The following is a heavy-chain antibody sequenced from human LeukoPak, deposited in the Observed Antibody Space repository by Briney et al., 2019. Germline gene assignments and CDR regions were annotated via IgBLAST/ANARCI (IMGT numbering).Heavy chain of an antibody. CDR3: ARLDTAMVYYYMDV. J-gene: IGHJ6*03. CDR1: GGSISSSSYY. Sequence: SETLSLTCTVSGGSISSSSYYWGWIRQPPGKGLEWIGSIYYSGSTYYNPSLKSRVTISVDTSKDQFSLKLSSVTAADTAVYYCARLDTAMVYYYMDVWGKGTTVTVSS. D-gene: IGHD5-18*01. V-gene: IGHV4-39*01. CDR2: IYYSGST.